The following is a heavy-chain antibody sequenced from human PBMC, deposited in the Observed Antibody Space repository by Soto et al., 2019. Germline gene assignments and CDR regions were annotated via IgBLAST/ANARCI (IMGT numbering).Heavy chain of an antibody. Sequence: PGGSLRLSCAASGFTFSSYSMNWVRQAPGKGLEWVSYISSSSSTIYYADSVKGRFTISRDNAKNSLYLQMNSLRDEDTAVYYCAREVVFTDFWSTSNWFDPWGQGTLVTVSS. CDR3: AREVVFTDFWSTSNWFDP. V-gene: IGHV3-48*02. CDR2: ISSSSSTI. J-gene: IGHJ5*02. CDR1: GFTFSSYS. D-gene: IGHD3-3*01.